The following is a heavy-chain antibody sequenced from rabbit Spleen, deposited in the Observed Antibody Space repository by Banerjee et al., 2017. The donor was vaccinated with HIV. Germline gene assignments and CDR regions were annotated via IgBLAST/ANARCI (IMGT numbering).Heavy chain of an antibody. J-gene: IGHJ4*01. D-gene: IGHD2-1*01. CDR2: IEPIFGRT. CDR1: GFSFTNRDW. CDR3: VRDLGYDDYSEKGYFNL. V-gene: IGHV1S43*01. Sequence: QQQLVESGGGLVKPGASLTLTCKASGFSFTNRDWMCWVRQAPGKGLEWIGYIEPIFGRTYYASWVNGRFTISSYNAQNTLYLQLNSLTAADTATYFCVRDLGYDDYSEKGYFNLWGPGTLVTVS.